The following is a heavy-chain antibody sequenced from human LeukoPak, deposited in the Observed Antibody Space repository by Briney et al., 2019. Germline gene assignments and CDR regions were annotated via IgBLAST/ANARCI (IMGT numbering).Heavy chain of an antibody. V-gene: IGHV1-18*04. J-gene: IGHJ4*02. Sequence: ASVKVSCKASGYTFTSYGISWVRQAPGQGLEGMGWISAYNGNTNYAQKLQGRVTMTTDTSTSTAYMELRSLRSDDTAVYYCARDRSYYGSGSLWGQGTLVTVSS. CDR2: ISAYNGNT. CDR3: ARDRSYYGSGSL. CDR1: GYTFTSYG. D-gene: IGHD3-10*01.